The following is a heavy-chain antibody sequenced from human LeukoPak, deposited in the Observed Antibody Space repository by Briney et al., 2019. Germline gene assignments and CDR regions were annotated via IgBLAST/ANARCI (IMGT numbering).Heavy chain of an antibody. D-gene: IGHD3-16*02. CDR3: ANYDYVWGSHRHFEY. Sequence: VGSLRLSCTVSGWTFSAYSLIWVRQAPQKGLEWVSVISAREGATYYADSVRGRFTISRDNSRNTVYLQMNSLRAEDTAVYYCANYDYVWGSHRHFEYWGQGTLVTVSS. CDR1: GWTFSAYS. V-gene: IGHV3-23*01. CDR2: ISAREGAT. J-gene: IGHJ4*02.